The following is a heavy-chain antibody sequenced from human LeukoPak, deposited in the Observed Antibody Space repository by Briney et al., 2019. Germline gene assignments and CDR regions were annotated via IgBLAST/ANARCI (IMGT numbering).Heavy chain of an antibody. D-gene: IGHD4-17*01. Sequence: PGGSLRLSCAASGFTFSSYAMHWVRQAPGKGLEYVSAISSNGGSTYYANSVKGRFTISRDNSKNTLYLQMNSLRAEDTAVYYCAKAALRATPLPFDYWGQGTLVTVSS. CDR3: AKAALRATPLPFDY. J-gene: IGHJ4*02. V-gene: IGHV3-64*01. CDR2: ISSNGGST. CDR1: GFTFSSYA.